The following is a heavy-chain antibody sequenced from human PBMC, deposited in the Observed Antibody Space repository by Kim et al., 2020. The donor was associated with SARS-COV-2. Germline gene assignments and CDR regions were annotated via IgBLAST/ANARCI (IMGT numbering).Heavy chain of an antibody. J-gene: IGHJ6*02. CDR2: ISYDGSNK. Sequence: GGSLRLSCAASGFTFSSYGMHWVRQAPGKGLEWVAVISYDGSNKYYADSVKGRFTISRDNSKNTLYLQMNSLRAEDTAVYYCARDFSRFKADIYYYYYGMDVWGQGTTVTVSS. V-gene: IGHV3-33*05. D-gene: IGHD5-12*01. CDR1: GFTFSSYG. CDR3: ARDFSRFKADIYYYYYGMDV.